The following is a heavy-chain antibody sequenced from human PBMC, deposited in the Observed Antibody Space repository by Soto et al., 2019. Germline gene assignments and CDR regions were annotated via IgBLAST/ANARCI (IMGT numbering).Heavy chain of an antibody. CDR2: IYYSGST. V-gene: IGHV4-59*01. D-gene: IGHD4-17*01. Sequence: PSETLSLTCTVSGGSISSYYWSWIRQPPGKGLEWIGYIYYSGSTNYNPSLKSRVTTSVDTSKNQFSLKLSSVTAADTAVYYCARDGSTVTPYYYGMDVWGQGTTVTVSS. J-gene: IGHJ6*02. CDR3: ARDGSTVTPYYYGMDV. CDR1: GGSISSYY.